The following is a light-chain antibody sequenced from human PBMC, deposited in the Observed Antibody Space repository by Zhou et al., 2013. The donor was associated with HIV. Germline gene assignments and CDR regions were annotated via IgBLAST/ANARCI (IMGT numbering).Light chain of an antibody. J-gene: IGKJ1*01. V-gene: IGKV1-5*03. CDR3: QHQTT. CDR2: KSS. CDR1: QYITTW. Sequence: DIQLTQSPSTLSASVGGRVTITCRASQYITTWLAWYQHKPGKVPKLLIYKSSTLNTGVPSRFSGSGSGTEFTLTINNVHPDDFATYYCQHQTTFGQGTKVDVK.